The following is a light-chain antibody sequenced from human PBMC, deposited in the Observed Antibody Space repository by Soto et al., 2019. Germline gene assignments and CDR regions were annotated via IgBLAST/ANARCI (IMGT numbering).Light chain of an antibody. CDR2: GIS. V-gene: IGKV3-20*01. CDR3: QQYVTSSPRT. J-gene: IGKJ1*01. Sequence: EIVMTPSPATLSVSPCERAALSSSASQSVSSYLAWYQQKPGQAPRLLMYGISRRATGIPDRFSGSGSGTDFTLTITRLEPEDFAVYYCQQYVTSSPRTFGQGTKVDIK. CDR1: QSVSSY.